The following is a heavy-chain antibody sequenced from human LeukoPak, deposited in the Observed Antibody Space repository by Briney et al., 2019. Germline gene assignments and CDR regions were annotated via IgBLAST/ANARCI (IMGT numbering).Heavy chain of an antibody. D-gene: IGHD3-16*01. CDR3: AREGVGFDP. J-gene: IGHJ5*02. Sequence: ASVKVSCKASGYAFTYYYIHWVRQAPGQGLEWMGWINPNSGGTNYAQKFQGRVTMTRDTSISTAYMELSRLRSDDTAVYYCAREGVGFDPWGQGTLVTVSS. CDR2: INPNSGGT. V-gene: IGHV1-2*02. CDR1: GYAFTYYY.